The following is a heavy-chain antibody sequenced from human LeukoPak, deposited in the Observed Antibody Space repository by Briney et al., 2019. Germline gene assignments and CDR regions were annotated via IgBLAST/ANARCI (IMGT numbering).Heavy chain of an antibody. CDR1: GGSISTSPYY. J-gene: IGHJ4*02. Sequence: SEILSLTCSVSGGSISTSPYYWGWIRQPPRKGLEWIGDIYYNGNTYYNPSLKSRVTISVDTSKNQVSLKVTSVTAADTALYYCARRRTYDILTGYPQYYFDYWGQGALVTVSS. CDR2: IYYNGNT. D-gene: IGHD3-9*01. V-gene: IGHV4-39*01. CDR3: ARRRTYDILTGYPQYYFDY.